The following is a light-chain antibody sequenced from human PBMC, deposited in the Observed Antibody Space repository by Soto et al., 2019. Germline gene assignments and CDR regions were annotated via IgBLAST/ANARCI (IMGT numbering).Light chain of an antibody. V-gene: IGKV3-11*01. CDR3: QQRSNWPPT. J-gene: IGKJ4*01. CDR1: QSVSSY. CDR2: DAS. Sequence: ETVLTQSPATLSLSPGDRATLSCRASQSVSSYLAWYQQKPGQAPRLLIYDASNRATDIPARFSGSGSGTDFSLTISSLEPEDSAVYHCQQRSNWPPTFGGGTKVEIK.